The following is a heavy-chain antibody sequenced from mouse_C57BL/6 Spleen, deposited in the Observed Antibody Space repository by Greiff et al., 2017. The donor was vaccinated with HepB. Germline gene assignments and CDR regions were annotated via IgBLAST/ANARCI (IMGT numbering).Heavy chain of an antibody. CDR1: GYTFTSYW. Sequence: VQLQQSGAELVMPGASVKLSCKASGYTFTSYWMHWVKQRPGQGLEWIGEIDPSDSYTNYNQKFKGKSTLTVDKSSSTAYMQLSSLTSEDSAVYYCARGGILLRYFDVWGTGTTVTVSS. J-gene: IGHJ1*03. CDR2: IDPSDSYT. D-gene: IGHD2-10*01. V-gene: IGHV1-69*01. CDR3: ARGGILLRYFDV.